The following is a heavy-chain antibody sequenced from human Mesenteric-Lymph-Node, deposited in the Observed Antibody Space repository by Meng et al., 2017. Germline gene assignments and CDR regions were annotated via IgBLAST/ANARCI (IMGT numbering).Heavy chain of an antibody. Sequence: QFHLQQSGQGLWWPSGALSPPRDVSAGSIRNDQWWSWGRQAPGKGLEWIGEIYHSGRTNYNPSVKSRVSMSVDTSQNHFSLRLSSVTAADTAVYYCTTLYGDSISWGQGTLVTVSS. CDR1: AGSIRNDQW. D-gene: IGHD4-17*01. CDR3: TTLYGDSIS. CDR2: IYHSGRT. V-gene: IGHV4-4*02. J-gene: IGHJ4*02.